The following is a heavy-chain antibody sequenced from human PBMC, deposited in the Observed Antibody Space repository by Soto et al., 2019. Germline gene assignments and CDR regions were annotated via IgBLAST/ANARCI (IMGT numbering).Heavy chain of an antibody. CDR2: GSYSGTT. V-gene: IGHV4-61*01. CDR3: ARGATVTQYDY. Sequence: QVQLQESGPGLVKPSETLSLTGTVSGDSVSSGSFYWAWIRQPPGKGLEWIGFGSYSGTTNYKPSLKSRVTISVDTSRSQISLKVSSLTDADTAVYYCARGATVTQYDYWGQGTLVTVSS. CDR1: GDSVSSGSFY. J-gene: IGHJ4*02. D-gene: IGHD4-17*01.